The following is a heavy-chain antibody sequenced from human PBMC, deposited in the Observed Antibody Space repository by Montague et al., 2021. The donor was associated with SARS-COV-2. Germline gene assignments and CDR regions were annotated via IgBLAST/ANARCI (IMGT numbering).Heavy chain of an antibody. CDR1: GFSLSTSGMC. CDR3: ARRTYDILTGYDYGMDV. V-gene: IGHV2-70*11. D-gene: IGHD3-9*01. Sequence: PALVKPTQTLTLTCTFSGFSLSTSGMCVSWIRQPPGKALEWLARIDWDDDKYYSTSLKTRLTISKDTSKTQVVLTMINMDPLDTATYYCARRTYDILTGYDYGMDVWGLGTTVTVSS. J-gene: IGHJ6*02. CDR2: IDWDDDK.